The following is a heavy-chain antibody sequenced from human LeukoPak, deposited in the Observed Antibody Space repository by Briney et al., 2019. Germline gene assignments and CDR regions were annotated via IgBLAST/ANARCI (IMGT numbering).Heavy chain of an antibody. CDR3: ARQGGSTSSYFDY. J-gene: IGHJ4*02. CDR2: IYPGDSDT. CDR1: GYLFATYW. V-gene: IGHV5-51*01. D-gene: IGHD6-6*01. Sequence: GEALQISCKGSGYLFATYWIGWVRQMPGKGLEWMGIIYPGDSDTRYSPSFQGQVTISADKSITTAYLQWSSLKASDSAMYYCARQGGSTSSYFDYWGQGTLVTVSS.